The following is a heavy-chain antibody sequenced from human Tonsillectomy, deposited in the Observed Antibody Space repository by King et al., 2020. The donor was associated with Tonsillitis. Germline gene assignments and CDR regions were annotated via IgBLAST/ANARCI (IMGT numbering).Heavy chain of an antibody. CDR1: GFTFSSYG. D-gene: IGHD6-13*01. V-gene: IGHV3-30*18. Sequence: VQLVESGGGVVQPGRSLRLSCAASGFTFSSYGMHWVRQAPGKGLEWVAVISSDTSYKYYGDSVKGRFTISRDNSKNTLYLQMNSLRAEDTAVYYCAKDQSGYSSRWSCDYWGRGTLVTVSS. J-gene: IGHJ4*02. CDR2: ISSDTSYK. CDR3: AKDQSGYSSRWSCDY.